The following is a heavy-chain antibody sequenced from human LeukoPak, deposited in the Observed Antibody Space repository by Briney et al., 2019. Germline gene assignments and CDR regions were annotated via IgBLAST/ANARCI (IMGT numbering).Heavy chain of an antibody. D-gene: IGHD5-18*01. V-gene: IGHV4-59*01. CDR3: ARMTRGYGAFDV. CDR2: IYFTGST. J-gene: IGHJ3*01. Sequence: SETLSLTCTGGSISDYYWSWIRQPPGKGLEWIGYIYFTGSTNYNPSPKSRVTISVDTSKNQLSLKMYSVTAADTAVYYCARMTRGYGAFDVWGQGTMVTVSS. CDR1: GSISDYY.